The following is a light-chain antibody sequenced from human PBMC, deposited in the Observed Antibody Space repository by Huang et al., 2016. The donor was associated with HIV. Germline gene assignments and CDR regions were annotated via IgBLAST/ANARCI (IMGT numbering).Light chain of an antibody. CDR2: CAS. CDR3: QQYCFTSMT. CDR1: HSILNPFNNKNY. Sequence: IVMTQSPDSLAGSLGESATINCKSSHSILNPFNNKNYLGWYQQRPGQPPKFLISCASTRESGVPDRVSGSGSGTNFTLTISSLQAEDVAIYYCQQYCFTSMTFGPGTNVEIK. V-gene: IGKV4-1*01. J-gene: IGKJ3*01.